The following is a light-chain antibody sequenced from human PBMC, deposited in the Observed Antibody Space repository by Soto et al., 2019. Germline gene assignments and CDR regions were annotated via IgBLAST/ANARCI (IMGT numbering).Light chain of an antibody. CDR1: SSDVGAYKY. J-gene: IGLJ2*01. CDR3: SSYTSSSTVL. V-gene: IGLV2-14*01. CDR2: SVS. Sequence: QSVLTQPASVSGSPGQSITISCTGTSSDVGAYKYVSWYQQHPGKAPELIIYSVSNRPSGVSNRFSGSKSGNTASLTISGLQSEDEADYFCSSYTSSSTVLFGGGTKLTVL.